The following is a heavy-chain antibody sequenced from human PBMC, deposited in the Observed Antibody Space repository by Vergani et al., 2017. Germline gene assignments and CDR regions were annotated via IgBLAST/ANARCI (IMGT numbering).Heavy chain of an antibody. CDR1: GYTFTSYG. CDR3: ARDLTAPVGFYYYYGMDV. D-gene: IGHD2-2*01. Sequence: QVQLVQSGAEVKKPGASVKVSCKASGYTFTSYGISWVRQAPGQGLEWMGWISAYNGNTNYAQKLQGRVTMTTDTSTSTAYMELRSLRSDDTAVYYCARDLTAPVGFYYYYGMDVWGQGTTVTVSS. CDR2: ISAYNGNT. V-gene: IGHV1-18*01. J-gene: IGHJ6*02.